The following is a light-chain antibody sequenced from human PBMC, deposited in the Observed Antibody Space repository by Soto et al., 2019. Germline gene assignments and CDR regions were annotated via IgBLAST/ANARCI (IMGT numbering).Light chain of an antibody. V-gene: IGKV3-20*01. J-gene: IGKJ1*01. Sequence: MVFTQSPGTLSFSAVYKTTLSCRSIHSVSSSYLALYQQKPGQAPRLPIYGASSRATGIPDRFSGSGSGTDFTLTISRLEPEDFAVYYCQQYGRSPRTFGQGTKVDIK. CDR1: HSVSSSY. CDR2: GAS. CDR3: QQYGRSPRT.